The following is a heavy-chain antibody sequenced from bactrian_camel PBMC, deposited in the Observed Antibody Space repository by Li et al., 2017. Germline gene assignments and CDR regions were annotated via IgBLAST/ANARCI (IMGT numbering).Heavy chain of an antibody. CDR2: IEGGGHTT. J-gene: IGHJ4*01. CDR1: GFTFSSSA. Sequence: VQLVESGGALVQPGGSLRLSCAASGFTFSSSAMNWIRQAPGKGLEWVSTIEGGGHTTYYADSVKGRFTISRDNAKNTLILQMNSLKTEDTAVYYCATVFDPYWGQGTQVTVS. CDR3: ATVFDPY. D-gene: IGHD4*01. V-gene: IGHV3S40*01.